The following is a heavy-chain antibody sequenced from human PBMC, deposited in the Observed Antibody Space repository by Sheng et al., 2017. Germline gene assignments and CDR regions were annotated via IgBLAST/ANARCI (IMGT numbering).Heavy chain of an antibody. J-gene: IGHJ4*03. D-gene: IGHD3-10*01. Sequence: QLQLQESGPGLVKPSETLSLTCTVSGGSISSSSYYWGWIRQPPGKGLEWIGSIYYSGSTYYNPSLKSRVTISVDTSKNQFSLKLSSVTARTRPCITVARLKVVRGVSLLLDYLGPGTLVTVSS. CDR3: ARLKVVRGVSLLLDY. CDR2: IYYSGST. CDR1: GGSISSSSYY. V-gene: IGHV4-39*07.